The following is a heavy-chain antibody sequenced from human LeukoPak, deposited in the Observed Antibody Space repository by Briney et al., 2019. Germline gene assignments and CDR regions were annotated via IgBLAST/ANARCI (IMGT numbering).Heavy chain of an antibody. V-gene: IGHV3-74*01. Sequence: GGSLRLSCAASGFTFSSYWMHWVRQAPGKGLGWVSRINSDGSSTSYADSVKGRFTISRDNAKNTLYLQMNSLRAEDTAVYYCYGSGKDDYWGQGTLVTVSS. CDR3: YGSGKDDY. D-gene: IGHD3-10*01. J-gene: IGHJ4*02. CDR1: GFTFSSYW. CDR2: INSDGSST.